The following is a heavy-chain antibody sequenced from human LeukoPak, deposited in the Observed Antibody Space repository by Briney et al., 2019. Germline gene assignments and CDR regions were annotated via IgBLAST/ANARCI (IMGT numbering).Heavy chain of an antibody. CDR3: AKDQAELTYYYDSSGYYSFDY. CDR2: ISGSGGST. CDR1: GFTFSSYA. V-gene: IGHV3-23*01. J-gene: IGHJ4*02. D-gene: IGHD3-22*01. Sequence: GGSLRLSCAASGFTFSSYAMSLVRQAPGKGLEWVSAISGSGGSTYYADSVKGRFTISRDNSKNTLYLQMNTLRAEDTAVYYCAKDQAELTYYYDSSGYYSFDYWGQGTLVTVSS.